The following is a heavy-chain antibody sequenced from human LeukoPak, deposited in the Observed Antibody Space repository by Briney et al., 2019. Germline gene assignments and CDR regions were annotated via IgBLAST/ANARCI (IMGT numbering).Heavy chain of an antibody. D-gene: IGHD1-26*01. CDR1: GYTFTGYY. J-gene: IGHJ4*02. V-gene: IGHV1-2*02. CDR2: INPNSGGT. CDR3: ARGMSGSYYVAGGCFDY. Sequence: ASVKVSCKASGYTFTGYYMHWVRQAPGQGLEWMGWINPNSGGTNYAQKLQGRVTMTTDTSTSTAYMELRSLRSDDTAVYYCARGMSGSYYVAGGCFDYWGQGTLVTVSS.